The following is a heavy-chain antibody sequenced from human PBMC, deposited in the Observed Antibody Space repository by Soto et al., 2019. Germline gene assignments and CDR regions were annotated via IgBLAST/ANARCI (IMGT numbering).Heavy chain of an antibody. CDR2: INPGGGST. V-gene: IGHV1-46*01. Sequence: QVQLVQSGAEVKKPGASVKVSCKASGYTFRSYYMHWVRQAPGQGPEWRGIINPGGGSTTYAQKFQGRVTMARDTSTSTVYMELSSLSSEDTAVYFCAREDCSGGTCYLDYWGQGTLVTVAS. J-gene: IGHJ4*02. CDR1: GYTFRSYY. CDR3: AREDCSGGTCYLDY. D-gene: IGHD2-15*01.